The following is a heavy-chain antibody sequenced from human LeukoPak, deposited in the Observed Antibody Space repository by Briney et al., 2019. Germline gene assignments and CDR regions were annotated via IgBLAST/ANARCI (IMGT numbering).Heavy chain of an antibody. V-gene: IGHV4-39*02. Sequence: SETLSLTCTVSGGSISSSSYYWGWIRQPPGKGLEWIGSIYYSGSTYYNPSLKSRVTISVDTSKNQFSLKLSSVTAADTAVYYCARDRPGPSSWPGAMHVWGKGTTVTVSS. J-gene: IGHJ6*03. D-gene: IGHD6-13*01. CDR1: GGSISSSSYY. CDR3: ARDRPGPSSWPGAMHV. CDR2: IYYSGST.